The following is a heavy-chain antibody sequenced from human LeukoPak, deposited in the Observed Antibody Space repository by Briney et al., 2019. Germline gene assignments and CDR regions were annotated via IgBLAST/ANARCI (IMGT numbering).Heavy chain of an antibody. CDR1: GGSISSYY. CDR2: IYTSGST. Sequence: SETLSLTCNVSGGSISSYYWSWIRQPAGKGLEWIGRIYTSGSTNYNPSLKSRVTMSVDTSKNQLSLKLSSVTAADTAVYYCARVVRDGYNLDYYYGMDVWGQGTTVTVSS. CDR3: ARVVRDGYNLDYYYGMDV. D-gene: IGHD5-24*01. J-gene: IGHJ6*02. V-gene: IGHV4-4*07.